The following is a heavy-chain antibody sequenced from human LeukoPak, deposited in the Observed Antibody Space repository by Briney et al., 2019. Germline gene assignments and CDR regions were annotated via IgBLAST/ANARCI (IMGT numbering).Heavy chain of an antibody. CDR3: ARVLYHFWRGYPLYYFDY. CDR1: GGSISSYY. J-gene: IGHJ4*02. V-gene: IGHV4-59*12. Sequence: SETLSLTCTVSGGSISSYYWSSLLQPPGKGLEWLGYIYYSGSTNYNPSLKSRVTISVDTSKNQFSLKLSSVTAADTAVYYCARVLYHFWRGYPLYYFDYWGQGTLVTVSS. D-gene: IGHD3-3*01. CDR2: IYYSGST.